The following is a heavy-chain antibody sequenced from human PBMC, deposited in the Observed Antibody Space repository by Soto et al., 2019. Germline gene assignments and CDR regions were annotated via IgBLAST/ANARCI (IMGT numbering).Heavy chain of an antibody. CDR3: ARDKRITMVRGPNRGGWFDP. CDR2: IWYDGSNK. V-gene: IGHV3-33*01. CDR1: GFTFSSYG. Sequence: GGSLRLSCAASGFTFSSYGMHWVRQAPGKGLEWVAVIWYDGSNKYYADSVKGRFTISRDNSKNTLYLQMNSLRAEDTAVYYCARDKRITMVRGPNRGGWFDPWGQGTLVTVSS. J-gene: IGHJ5*02. D-gene: IGHD3-10*01.